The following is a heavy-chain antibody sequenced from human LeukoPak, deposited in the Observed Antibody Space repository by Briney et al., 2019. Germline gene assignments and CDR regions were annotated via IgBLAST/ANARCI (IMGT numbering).Heavy chain of an antibody. V-gene: IGHV3-7*01. CDR3: AQPMVGWFHYFDY. CDR2: IKQDGSEK. J-gene: IGHJ4*02. Sequence: GGSLRLSWAASEFTFRSYWVSWGRQAPGKGLEWVANIKQDGSEKYYVDSVNGRFTISRDNAKNSLYLQMNSLRAKDTAVYYCAQPMVGWFHYFDYWGQGTLVTVSS. CDR1: EFTFRSYW. D-gene: IGHD1-26*01.